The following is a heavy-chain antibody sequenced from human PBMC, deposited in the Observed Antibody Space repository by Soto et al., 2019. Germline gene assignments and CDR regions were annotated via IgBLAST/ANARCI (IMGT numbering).Heavy chain of an antibody. CDR2: MNPNSGNT. CDR1: GYTFTSYD. V-gene: IGHV1-8*01. J-gene: IGHJ6*01. Sequence: QVQLVQSGAEVKKPGASVKVSCKASGYTFTSYDINWVRQATGQGLEWMGWMNPNSGNTGYAQKFQGRVTMTRNTAISTGYMELSRLRSEDTAVYYCSRRRYYDCWSGYYISYYYYGMDVW. D-gene: IGHD3-3*01. CDR3: SRRRYYDCWSGYYISYYYYGMDV.